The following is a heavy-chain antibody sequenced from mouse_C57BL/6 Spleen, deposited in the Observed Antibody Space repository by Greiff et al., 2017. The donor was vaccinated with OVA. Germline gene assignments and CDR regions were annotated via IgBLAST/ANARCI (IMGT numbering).Heavy chain of an antibody. CDR3: ARADYRHTMDY. V-gene: IGHV1-62-2*01. J-gene: IGHJ4*01. CDR2: IYPGSGST. Sequence: VQLQQSGAELVKPGASVKLSCKASGYTFTEYPIHWVKQRSGQGLEWIGWIYPGSGSTNYNEKFKSKATLTVDTSSSTAYMQLSSLTSEDSAVYSCARADYRHTMDYWGQGTSVTVSS. CDR1: GYTFTEYP. D-gene: IGHD2-14*01.